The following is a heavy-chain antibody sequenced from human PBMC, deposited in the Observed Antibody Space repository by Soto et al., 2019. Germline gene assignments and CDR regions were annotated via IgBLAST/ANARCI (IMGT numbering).Heavy chain of an antibody. CDR3: ARDVAGYTLGYCSGGSCYLRRMDV. CDR2: IIPIFGTA. Sequence: SVKVSCKASGGTFSSYAISWVRHSPGQGLEWMGGIIPIFGTANYAQKFQGRVTITADESTSTAYMELSSLRSEDTAVYYCARDVAGYTLGYCSGGSCYLRRMDVWGQGTTVTVSS. V-gene: IGHV1-69*13. J-gene: IGHJ6*02. CDR1: GGTFSSYA. D-gene: IGHD2-15*01.